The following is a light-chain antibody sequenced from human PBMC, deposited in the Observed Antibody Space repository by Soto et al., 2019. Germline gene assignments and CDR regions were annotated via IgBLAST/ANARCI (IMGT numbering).Light chain of an antibody. CDR3: QQFNSYPRT. V-gene: IGKV1-9*01. J-gene: IGKJ2*01. Sequence: DIQLTQSPSFLSASVGDRVTITCRASQGISSYLAWYQQKPGKAPKLLIYAASTLQSGVPSRFSGSGSGTEFTITISSLQPEDFATYYCQQFNSYPRTFGQGTKLEIK. CDR1: QGISSY. CDR2: AAS.